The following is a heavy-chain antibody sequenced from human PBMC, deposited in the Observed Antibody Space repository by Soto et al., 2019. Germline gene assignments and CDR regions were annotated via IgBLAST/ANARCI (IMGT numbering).Heavy chain of an antibody. D-gene: IGHD6-19*01. J-gene: IGHJ4*01. Sequence: ASVKVSCKASGYTLTSYGISWVQPAHGQVLEWMGWISADNGNTNDAQKLQGRVTMATDPSRSTGFMELRSLRCDDTAGYYCAIGEWPVPFDYWG. V-gene: IGHV1-18*01. CDR2: ISADNGNT. CDR3: AIGEWPVPFDY. CDR1: GYTLTSYG.